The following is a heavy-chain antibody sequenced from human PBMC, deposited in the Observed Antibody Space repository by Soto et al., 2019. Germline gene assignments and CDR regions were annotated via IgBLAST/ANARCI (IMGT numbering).Heavy chain of an antibody. CDR3: AKNGHPPYYYYGMDV. D-gene: IGHD2-8*01. CDR1: GYTFTRSG. Sequence: ASVKVSCKASGYTFTRSGISWVRQAPGQGLEWMGWISTYNGDTNYAQKFQDRVTMTIDRSTTTAYLELRSLTSDDTAVYYCAKNGHPPYYYYGMDVWGQGTTVTVSS. CDR2: ISTYNGDT. J-gene: IGHJ6*02. V-gene: IGHV1-18*01.